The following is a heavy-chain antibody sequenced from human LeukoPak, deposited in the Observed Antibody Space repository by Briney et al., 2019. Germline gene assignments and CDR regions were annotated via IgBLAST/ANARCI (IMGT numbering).Heavy chain of an antibody. D-gene: IGHD6-13*01. V-gene: IGHV3-23*01. CDR2: IIGGGGST. J-gene: IGHJ4*02. CDR3: AKDHIAAAGLFDY. CDR1: GFTFSSNG. Sequence: RGSLRLSCAASGFTFSSNGMSWVRQAPGKGLEWGSAIIGGGGSTYYADSVEGPFTISRDTSKNTMCMRINRVRARGTAVSYRAKDHIAAAGLFDYWGQGTLVTVSS.